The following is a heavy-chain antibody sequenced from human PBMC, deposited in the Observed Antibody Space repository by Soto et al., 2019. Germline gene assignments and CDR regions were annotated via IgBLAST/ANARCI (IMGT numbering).Heavy chain of an antibody. V-gene: IGHV3-49*03. Sequence: GSLRISCTASGVTVGVYAMSGFRQAPGKGLEWVGFIRSKAYGGTTEYAASVKGRFTISRDDSKSIAYLQMNSLKTEDTAVYYCTRGSSAPAYWGQGTLVTVSS. D-gene: IGHD6-19*01. J-gene: IGHJ4*02. CDR1: GVTVGVYA. CDR3: TRGSSAPAY. CDR2: IRSKAYGGTT.